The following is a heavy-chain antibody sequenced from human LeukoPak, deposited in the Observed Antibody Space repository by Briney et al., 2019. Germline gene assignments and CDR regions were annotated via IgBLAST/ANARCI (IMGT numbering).Heavy chain of an antibody. J-gene: IGHJ4*02. Sequence: SSETLSLTCTVSGDSISTYYWSWIRKPPGKGLGWIGHIYNSGRTNYSPSLKSRVAISVDTSKNQFSLKLSSVTAEDTAVYYCARFKRAGGWSYFDYWSQGTLVTVSS. D-gene: IGHD6-19*01. CDR2: IYNSGRT. V-gene: IGHV4-59*01. CDR1: GDSISTYY. CDR3: ARFKRAGGWSYFDY.